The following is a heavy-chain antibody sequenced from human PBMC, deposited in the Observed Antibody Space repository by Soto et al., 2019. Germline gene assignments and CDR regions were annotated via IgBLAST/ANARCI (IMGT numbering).Heavy chain of an antibody. CDR3: ARSLGWYAVDY. D-gene: IGHD6-19*01. CDR1: GVSIGSNYY. CDR2: MSHIGSV. J-gene: IGHJ4*02. Sequence: QVRLQESGPGLVQPSGTLSLSCVVSGVSIGSNYYWGWVRQPPGKGLEWLGDMSHIGSVNYNPALRSRVAISRDKSQNQFSLKLDSMTAADTAVYYCARSLGWYAVDYWGQGTLVIVSS. V-gene: IGHV4-4*02.